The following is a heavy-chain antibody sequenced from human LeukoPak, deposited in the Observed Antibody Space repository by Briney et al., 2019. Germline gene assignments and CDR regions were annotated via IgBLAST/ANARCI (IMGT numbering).Heavy chain of an antibody. CDR1: GFTFSSYA. J-gene: IGHJ3*02. V-gene: IGHV3-23*01. CDR3: AKDRGYGDYTRVDDAFVI. D-gene: IGHD4-17*01. Sequence: PGGSLRLSCAASGFTFSSYAMSWVRQAPGKGLEWVSAISGSGGNTYYPDSVKGRFTISRDTSRDTVYLQMHSLRSEDTAVYYCAKDRGYGDYTRVDDAFVIWGRGTMVTVSS. CDR2: ISGSGGNT.